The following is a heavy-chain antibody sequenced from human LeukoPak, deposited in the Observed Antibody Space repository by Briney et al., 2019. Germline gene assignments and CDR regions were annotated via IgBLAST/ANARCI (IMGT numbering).Heavy chain of an antibody. D-gene: IGHD2-2*01. CDR1: GFTFSSYS. CDR2: ISSSSDNI. Sequence: AGGSLRLSCAASGFTFSSYSMNWVRQAPGKVLEWVSYISSSSDNIYYADSVKGRFTISRDNAKNSLYLQMNSLRAEDTAVYYCARDGRDQYCGSTSCYSYYFDYWGQGTLVTVSS. CDR3: ARDGRDQYCGSTSCYSYYFDY. J-gene: IGHJ4*02. V-gene: IGHV3-21*01.